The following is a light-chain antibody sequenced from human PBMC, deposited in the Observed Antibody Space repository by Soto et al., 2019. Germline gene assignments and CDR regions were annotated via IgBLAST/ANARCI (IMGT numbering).Light chain of an antibody. CDR3: CSYAGSYV. J-gene: IGLJ1*01. V-gene: IGLV2-11*01. CDR2: DVT. Sequence: QSALTQPRSVSGSPGQSVTISCTGTSSDVGGYNYVSWYQQHPGKAPKLMIYDVTKRPSGVPDRFSGSKSGNTASLTISGLQAEDEADYYCCSYAGSYVFGTGTNLTVL. CDR1: SSDVGGYNY.